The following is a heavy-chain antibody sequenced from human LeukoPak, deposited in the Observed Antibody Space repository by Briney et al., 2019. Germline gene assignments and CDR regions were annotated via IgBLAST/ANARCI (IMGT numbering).Heavy chain of an antibody. J-gene: IGHJ6*03. CDR2: IRYDGSNK. CDR3: ARPRGSSSAHYMDV. D-gene: IGHD6-6*01. CDR1: GFTFSSYG. Sequence: AGGSLRLSCAASGFTFSSYGMHWVRQAPGKGLEWVAFIRYDGSNKYYADSVKGRYTISRDNSKNTLYLQMNSLRAEDTAVYYCARPRGSSSAHYMDVWGKGTTVTVSS. V-gene: IGHV3-30*02.